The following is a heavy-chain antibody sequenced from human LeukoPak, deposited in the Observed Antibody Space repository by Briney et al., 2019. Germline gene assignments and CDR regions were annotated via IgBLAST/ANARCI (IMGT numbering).Heavy chain of an antibody. D-gene: IGHD1-26*01. Sequence: PGGSLRLSCAASGFTFSSYIMNWVRQAPGKGLEWVSSISSSSSYIYYADSVKGRFTISRDNAKNSLYLQMNSLRAEDTAVYYCARDSGSYYEDAFDIWGQGTMVTVSS. CDR3: ARDSGSYYEDAFDI. CDR2: ISSSSSYI. CDR1: GFTFSSYI. J-gene: IGHJ3*02. V-gene: IGHV3-21*01.